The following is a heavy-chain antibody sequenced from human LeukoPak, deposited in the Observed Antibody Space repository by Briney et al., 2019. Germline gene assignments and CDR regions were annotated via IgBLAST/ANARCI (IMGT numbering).Heavy chain of an antibody. V-gene: IGHV1-18*04. D-gene: IGHD5-18*01. CDR2: ISSNKGNT. CDR1: RYIFTSYV. Sequence: GASVKVSCKASRYIFTSYVISWVRQAPGQGLEGREGISSNKGNTNYAHKLQGRVTMTTDTSTRKAYMELRRLRYDATDVYYCARTKPAMVSCLAPWGQGPLVPVS. J-gene: IGHJ5*02. CDR3: ARTKPAMVSCLAP.